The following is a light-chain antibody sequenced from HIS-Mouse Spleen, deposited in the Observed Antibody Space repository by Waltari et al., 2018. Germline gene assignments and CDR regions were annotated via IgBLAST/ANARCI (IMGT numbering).Light chain of an antibody. CDR2: EDN. J-gene: IGLJ3*02. CDR3: QSYDSSNQGV. V-gene: IGLV6-57*02. Sequence: NFMLTQPHSVSESPGKTVTISCTGSSGSIASNYVQWYQQRPGSAPTTVIYEDNQRPSAVPDRFSGSIDSSSNSASLTISGLKTEDEADYYCQSYDSSNQGVFGGGTKLTVL. CDR1: SGSIASNY.